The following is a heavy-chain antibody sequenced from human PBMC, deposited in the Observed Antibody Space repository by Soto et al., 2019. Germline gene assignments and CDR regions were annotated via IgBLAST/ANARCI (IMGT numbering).Heavy chain of an antibody. D-gene: IGHD2-21*02. Sequence: QVQLVQSGAEVKKPGSSVKVSCKASGGTFSSYTISWVRQAPGQGLEWMGRIIPILGIANYAQKFQGRVTXTXDXXTSTAYMELSSLRSEDTAVYYCARGSVVVTATPGYWGQGTLVTVSS. CDR3: ARGSVVVTATPGY. J-gene: IGHJ4*02. CDR1: GGTFSSYT. V-gene: IGHV1-69*02. CDR2: IIPILGIA.